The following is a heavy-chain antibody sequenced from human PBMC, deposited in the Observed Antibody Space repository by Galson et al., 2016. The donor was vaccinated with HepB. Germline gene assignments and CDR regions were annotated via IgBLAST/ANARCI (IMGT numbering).Heavy chain of an antibody. CDR1: GFSFSSYW. CDR2: INSDGSST. V-gene: IGHV3-74*01. CDR3: AKIRGVDV. Sequence: SLRLSCAASGFSFSSYWMHWVRQAPGKGLVWVSRINSDGSSTSYADSVKGRFTISRDNAKKKLHLQMDSLRAEDTAVYYCAKIRGVDVWGRGTTVSVSS. D-gene: IGHD2-8*01. J-gene: IGHJ6*02.